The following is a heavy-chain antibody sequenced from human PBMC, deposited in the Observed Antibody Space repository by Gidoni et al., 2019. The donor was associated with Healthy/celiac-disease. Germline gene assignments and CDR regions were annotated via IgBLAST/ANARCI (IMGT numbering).Heavy chain of an antibody. V-gene: IGHV3-23*01. J-gene: IGHJ4*02. D-gene: IGHD2-2*02. Sequence: EVQLLESGGGLVQTGVSLRLSCASSGFTFRSYAMSCVRQGPGKGLEWGSAIRGSGGRTYYADSVKGRFTISRDNSKNTLYLQMNSLRAEDTAVYYCAKEGAIWEWDYWGQGTLVTVSS. CDR2: IRGSGGRT. CDR3: AKEGAIWEWDY. CDR1: GFTFRSYA.